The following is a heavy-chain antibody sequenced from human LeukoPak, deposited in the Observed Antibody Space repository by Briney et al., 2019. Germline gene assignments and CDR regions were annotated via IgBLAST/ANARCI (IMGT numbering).Heavy chain of an antibody. CDR1: GGSISSYH. Sequence: SETLSLTCTVSGGSISSYHWSWIRQPPGKGLEWIGYIYYSGSTNYNPSLKSRVTISVDTSKNQFSLKLSSVTAADTAVYYCARHYGSGSYYSKSPANWFDPWGQGTLVTVSS. V-gene: IGHV4-59*01. CDR2: IYYSGST. J-gene: IGHJ5*02. CDR3: ARHYGSGSYYSKSPANWFDP. D-gene: IGHD3-10*01.